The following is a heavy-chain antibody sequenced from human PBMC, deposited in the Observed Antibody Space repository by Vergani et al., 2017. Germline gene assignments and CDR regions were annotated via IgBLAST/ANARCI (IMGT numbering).Heavy chain of an antibody. CDR1: GYSFTNYW. Sequence: EVQLVQSGAEVKKPGESLKISCKGYGYSFTNYWIGWVRQMPGKGLEWMGIINPGDSDTRYSPSFQGQVTISADKSINTAYLQWSSLKASDTAMYYCAKRAVVRQYWSENWFDPWGQGTLVTVFS. D-gene: IGHD3-3*01. CDR2: INPGDSDT. V-gene: IGHV5-51*03. J-gene: IGHJ5*02. CDR3: AKRAVVRQYWSENWFDP.